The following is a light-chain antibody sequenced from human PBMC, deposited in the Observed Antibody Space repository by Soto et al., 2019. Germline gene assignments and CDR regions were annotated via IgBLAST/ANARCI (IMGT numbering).Light chain of an antibody. V-gene: IGLV2-23*02. J-gene: IGLJ1*01. CDR3: CSYAGTVAYV. CDR2: EVN. CDR1: GSVVGAFNL. Sequence: QSALTQPASVSGSPGQSITISCAGTGSVVGAFNLVSCYQQHPGKAPKLIIFEVNTRPSGISNRFSGSKSGDTASLTISGLQAEDEADYFCCSYAGTVAYVFGTGTKVTVL.